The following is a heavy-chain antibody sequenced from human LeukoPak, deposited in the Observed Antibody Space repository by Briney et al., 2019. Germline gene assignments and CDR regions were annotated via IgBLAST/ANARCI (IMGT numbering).Heavy chain of an antibody. J-gene: IGHJ4*02. D-gene: IGHD3-10*01. V-gene: IGHV3-48*03. CDR2: ISSSGSTI. CDR3: AKDISHLYGSGSSLDY. CDR1: GFTFSSYE. Sequence: GGSLRLSCAASGFTFSSYEMNWVRQAPGKGLEWVSYISSSGSTIYYADSVKGRFTISRDNAKNSLYLQMNSLRAEDTALYYCAKDISHLYGSGSSLDYWGQGTLVTASS.